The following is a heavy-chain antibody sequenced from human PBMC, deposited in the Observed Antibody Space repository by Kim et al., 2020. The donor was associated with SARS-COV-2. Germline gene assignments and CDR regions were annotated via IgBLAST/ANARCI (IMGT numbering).Heavy chain of an antibody. D-gene: IGHD6-13*01. V-gene: IGHV1-69*13. CDR3: ARDQGQQRADAFDI. CDR2: IIPIFGTA. J-gene: IGHJ3*02. CDR1: GGTFSSYA. Sequence: SVKVPCKASGGTFSSYAISWVRQAPGQGLEWMGGIIPIFGTANYAQKFQGRVTITADESTSTAYMELSSLRSEDTAVYYCARDQGQQRADAFDIWGQGTMVTVSS.